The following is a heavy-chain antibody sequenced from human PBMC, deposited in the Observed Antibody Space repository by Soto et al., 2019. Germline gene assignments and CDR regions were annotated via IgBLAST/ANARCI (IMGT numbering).Heavy chain of an antibody. CDR1: GFTVSSNY. Sequence: GGFLRLSCAASGFTVSSNYMSWVRQAPGKGLEWVSVIYSGGSTYYADSVKGRFTISRDNSKNTLYLQMNSLRAEDTAVYYCARKGEYDFWSGSDGDYYYMDVWGKGTTVTVSS. CDR3: ARKGEYDFWSGSDGDYYYMDV. D-gene: IGHD3-3*01. V-gene: IGHV3-66*01. CDR2: IYSGGST. J-gene: IGHJ6*03.